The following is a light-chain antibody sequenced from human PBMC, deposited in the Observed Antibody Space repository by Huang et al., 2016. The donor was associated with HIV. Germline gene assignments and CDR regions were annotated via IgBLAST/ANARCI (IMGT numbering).Light chain of an antibody. CDR1: RDIKTY. CDR2: AAS. V-gene: IGKV1-9*01. J-gene: IGKJ1*01. CDR3: QQVDSYPRT. Sequence: IQLTQSPSSLSASVGDRVTITCRASRDIKTYLAWFHQRPGRAPKFLFFAASFLESGVPSRCIGSGSGTEFTLTINGLQPEDFGTYYCQQVDSYPRTFGQGTNVDVK.